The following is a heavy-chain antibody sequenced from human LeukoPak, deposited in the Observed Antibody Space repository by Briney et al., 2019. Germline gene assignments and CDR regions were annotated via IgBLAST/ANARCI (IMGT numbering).Heavy chain of an antibody. CDR1: GFTFSSYG. CDR2: ISKDGSNE. V-gene: IGHV3-30*04. CDR3: VRDRGDGYNQIDY. J-gene: IGHJ4*02. D-gene: IGHD5-24*01. Sequence: SGGSLRLSCAASGFTFSSYGLHWVRQAPGKGLECVAVISKDGSNEHYADPGKGPFTISRDNSKNTLYLQMNSLRTEDTAVYYCVRDRGDGYNQIDYWGQGTLVTVSS.